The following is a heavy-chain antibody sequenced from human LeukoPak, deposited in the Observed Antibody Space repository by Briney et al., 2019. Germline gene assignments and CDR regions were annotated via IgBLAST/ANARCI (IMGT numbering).Heavy chain of an antibody. CDR1: GFTFSNYW. J-gene: IGHJ4*02. CDR2: IKEDGSDK. V-gene: IGHV3-7*03. CDR3: ARRNYFDY. Sequence: GGSLRLSCVASGFTFSNYWMNWVRQAPGKGLEWVANIKEDGSDKKYVDSVKGRFTISRDNAKNSLYLQMNSLRAEDTAVYYCARRNYFDYWGQGTLATVSS.